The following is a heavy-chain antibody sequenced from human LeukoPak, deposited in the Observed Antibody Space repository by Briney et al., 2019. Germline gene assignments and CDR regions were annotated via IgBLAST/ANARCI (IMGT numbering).Heavy chain of an antibody. D-gene: IGHD3-10*01. CDR3: TRGPRFGYPGY. V-gene: IGHV4-34*01. CDR2: INPSGGT. CDR1: GGSFSGYY. Sequence: PSETLSLTCAVYGGSFSGYYWNWIRQPPGKGLEWIGEINPSGGTKNNPSLKSRVSISVDMSKKQFSLKLSSVTAADTAVYYCTRGPRFGYPGYWGQGTLVTVSS. J-gene: IGHJ4*02.